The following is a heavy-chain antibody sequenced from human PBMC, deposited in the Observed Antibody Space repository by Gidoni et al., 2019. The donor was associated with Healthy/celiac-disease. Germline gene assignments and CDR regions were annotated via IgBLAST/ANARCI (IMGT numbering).Heavy chain of an antibody. CDR3: AKDQRGTMIATFDY. Sequence: EVQLLESGGGLVQPGGALRLSGAAAGFTFSSYAMSWVRQAPGKGLEWVSAISGSGGSTYYADSVKGRFTISRDNSKNTLYPQMNSLRAEDTAVYYCAKDQRGTMIATFDYWGQGTLVTVSS. CDR1: GFTFSSYA. J-gene: IGHJ4*02. D-gene: IGHD3-22*01. CDR2: ISGSGGST. V-gene: IGHV3-23*01.